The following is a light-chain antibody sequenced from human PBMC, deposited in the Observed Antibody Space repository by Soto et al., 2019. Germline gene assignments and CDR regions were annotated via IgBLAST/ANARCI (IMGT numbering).Light chain of an antibody. V-gene: IGKV1-6*01. CDR2: AAS. CDR3: LQDYNSPRT. Sequence: AIQLTQSPSSMSASVGGGGPITCRASQSISSYLDWYQQKPGKAPKLLIYAASSLQSGVPSRFSGSGSGTEFTLTISSLQPDDFATYYCLQDYNSPRTFGQGTKVDIK. J-gene: IGKJ1*01. CDR1: QSISSY.